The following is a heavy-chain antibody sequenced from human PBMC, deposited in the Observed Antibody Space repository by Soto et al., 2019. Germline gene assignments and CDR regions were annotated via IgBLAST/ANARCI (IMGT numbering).Heavy chain of an antibody. J-gene: IGHJ4*02. V-gene: IGHV3-30-3*01. CDR2: ISYDATNQ. Sequence: QVQLVESGGGVVQPGRSLRLSCTASGFIFSQYVMHWVRQAPGRGLEWVAIISYDATNQYYADSVRGRFTISRDNSNNTVYLQMNRLSAEDTAVYYCAREGVGTYDFWSGYYVHWGQGTLVTVS. CDR1: GFIFSQYV. D-gene: IGHD3-3*01. CDR3: AREGVGTYDFWSGYYVH.